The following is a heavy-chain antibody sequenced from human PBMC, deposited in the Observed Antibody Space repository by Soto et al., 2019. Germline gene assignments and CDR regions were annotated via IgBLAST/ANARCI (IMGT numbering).Heavy chain of an antibody. V-gene: IGHV1-3*01. CDR1: GYTFTSYA. J-gene: IGHJ6*02. CDR3: AGIAVAGTFYYYYGMDV. CDR2: INAGNGNT. D-gene: IGHD6-19*01. Sequence: ASVKVSCKASGYTFTSYAMHWVRQAPGQRLEWMGWINAGNGNTKYSQKFQGRVTITRDTSASTAYMELSSLRSEDTAVYYCAGIAVAGTFYYYYGMDVWGQGTTVTVS.